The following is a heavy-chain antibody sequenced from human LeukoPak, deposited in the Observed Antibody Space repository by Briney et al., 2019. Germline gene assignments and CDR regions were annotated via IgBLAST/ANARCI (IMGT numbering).Heavy chain of an antibody. J-gene: IGHJ4*02. CDR1: GFTFSSYW. D-gene: IGHD2-15*01. Sequence: GGSLRLSCAASGFTFSSYWMHWVRQAPGKGPVCVSHINSDGSSTTYADSVKGRFTISRDNAKSTVFLQMNSLRAEDTAVYYRARADIFDYWGQGTLVTVSS. V-gene: IGHV3-74*01. CDR2: INSDGSST. CDR3: ARADIFDY.